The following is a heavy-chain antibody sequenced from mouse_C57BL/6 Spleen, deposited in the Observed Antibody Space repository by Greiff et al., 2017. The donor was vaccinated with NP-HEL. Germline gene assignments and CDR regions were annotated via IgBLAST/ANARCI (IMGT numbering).Heavy chain of an antibody. CDR2: INPNNGGT. J-gene: IGHJ1*03. D-gene: IGHD2-5*01. V-gene: IGHV1-18*01. CDR3: ARGHSNYGGYFDV. Sequence: VQLKQSGPELVKPGASVKIPCKASGYTFTDYNMDWVKQSHGKSLEWIGDINPNNGGTIYNQKFKGKATLTVDKSSSTAYMELRSLTSEDTAVYYCARGHSNYGGYFDVWGTGTTVTVSS. CDR1: GYTFTDYN.